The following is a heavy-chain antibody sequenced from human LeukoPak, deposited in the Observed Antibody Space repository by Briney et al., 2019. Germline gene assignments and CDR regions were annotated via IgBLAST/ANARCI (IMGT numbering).Heavy chain of an antibody. CDR2: ISDIGSI. V-gene: IGHV4-59*08. CDR1: GASISSYY. CDR3: AGHHPRNTVDF. J-gene: IGHJ4*02. Sequence: PSETLSLTCTVSGASISSYYWNWIRQPPGKGLEWIAYISDIGSINYNPSLKSRVTISLDTSKNQFSLKLSSVTAADTAVYYCAGHHPRNTVDFWGQGTLVTVSS. D-gene: IGHD2/OR15-2a*01.